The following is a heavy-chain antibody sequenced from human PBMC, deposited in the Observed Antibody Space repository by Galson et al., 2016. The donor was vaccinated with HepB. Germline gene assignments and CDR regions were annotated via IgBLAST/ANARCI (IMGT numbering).Heavy chain of an antibody. CDR3: ARDSPRLEILTGYQVHKGMDV. Sequence: SETLSLTCAVSGGSFSGYYGSWIRQPPGKGLEWIGEINHVGNTNYNPSLKSRVTISLDTSKTQLSLKLSSVTAADTAVYFCARDSPRLEILTGYQVHKGMDVWGQGAMVTVSS. V-gene: IGHV4-34*01. D-gene: IGHD3-9*01. CDR1: GGSFSGYY. J-gene: IGHJ3*01. CDR2: INHVGNT.